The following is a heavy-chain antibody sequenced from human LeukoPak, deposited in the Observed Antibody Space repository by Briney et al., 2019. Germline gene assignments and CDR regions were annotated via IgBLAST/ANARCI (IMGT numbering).Heavy chain of an antibody. CDR2: IYSGGST. CDR3: ARGPSDILTGYYTDYFDY. Sequence: GGSLRLSCAASGFTVSSNYMSWVRQAPGKGLEWVSVIYSGGSTYHADSVKGRFTISRDNSKNTLYLQMNSLRAEDTAVYYCARGPSDILTGYYTDYFDYWGQGTLVTVSS. J-gene: IGHJ4*02. V-gene: IGHV3-53*01. D-gene: IGHD3-9*01. CDR1: GFTVSSNY.